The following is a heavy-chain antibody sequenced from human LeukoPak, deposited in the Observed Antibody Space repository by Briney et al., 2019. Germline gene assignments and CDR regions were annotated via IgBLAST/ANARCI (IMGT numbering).Heavy chain of an antibody. J-gene: IGHJ3*02. CDR1: GGSISTYY. CDR3: ARVNYYDSRGYGAFDI. D-gene: IGHD3-22*01. CDR2: VYYSGST. V-gene: IGHV4-59*01. Sequence: PSETLSLTCAVSGGSISTYYWTWIRQPPGKGLEWIGYVYYSGSTNYNPSLKSRVTISVDTSKSQFSLKLSSVTAADTAVYYYARVNYYDSRGYGAFDIWGQGTMVTVSS.